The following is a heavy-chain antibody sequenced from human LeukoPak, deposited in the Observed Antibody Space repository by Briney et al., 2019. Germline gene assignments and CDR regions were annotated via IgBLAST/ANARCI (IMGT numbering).Heavy chain of an antibody. CDR3: AKDFRDILTGSPSA. CDR1: GFTFSSYG. Sequence: PGGSLRLSCAASGFTFSSYGMHWVRQAPGKGLEWVAFIRYDGSNKYYADSVKGRFTISRDNSKNTLYLQMNSLRAEDTAVYYCAKDFRDILTGSPSAWGQGTLVTVSS. J-gene: IGHJ5*02. CDR2: IRYDGSNK. V-gene: IGHV3-30*02. D-gene: IGHD3-9*01.